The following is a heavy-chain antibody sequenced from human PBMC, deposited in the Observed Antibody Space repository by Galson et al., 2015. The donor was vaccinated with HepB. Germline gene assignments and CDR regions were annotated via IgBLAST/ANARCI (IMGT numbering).Heavy chain of an antibody. CDR1: GFTFSSYG. V-gene: IGHV3-23*01. D-gene: IGHD3-22*01. CDR2: ISGSGGST. CDR3: AKDRVYYDSSGPGY. Sequence: SLRLSCAASGFTFSSYGIHWVRQAPGKGLEWVSAISGSGGSTYYADSVKGRFTISRDNSKNTLYLQMNSLRAEDTAVYYCAKDRVYYDSSGPGYWGQGTLVTVSS. J-gene: IGHJ4*02.